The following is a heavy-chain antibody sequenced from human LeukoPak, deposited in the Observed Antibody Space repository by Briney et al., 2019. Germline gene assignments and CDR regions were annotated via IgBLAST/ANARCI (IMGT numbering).Heavy chain of an antibody. D-gene: IGHD3-10*01. CDR2: IYSGGST. Sequence: PGGSLRLSCAASGFTVSSNYMSWVRQAPGKGLEWVSVIYSGGSTYYADSVKGRFTISRDNSKNTLYLQMNSLRAEDTAVYYCASNYWFGELLGSGMDVWGQGTTVTVSS. CDR3: ASNYWFGELLGSGMDV. V-gene: IGHV3-53*01. J-gene: IGHJ6*02. CDR1: GFTVSSNY.